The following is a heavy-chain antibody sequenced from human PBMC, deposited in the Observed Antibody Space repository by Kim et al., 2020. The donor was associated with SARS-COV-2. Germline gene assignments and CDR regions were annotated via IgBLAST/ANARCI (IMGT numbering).Heavy chain of an antibody. D-gene: IGHD6-19*01. Sequence: GGSLRLSCAASGFTVSSNYMSWVRQAPGKGLEWVSVIYSGGSTYYADSVKGRFTISRDNSKNTLYLQMNSLRAEDTAVYYCARPEGSGWREYFQHWGQGTLVTVSS. CDR3: ARPEGSGWREYFQH. V-gene: IGHV3-66*04. CDR1: GFTVSSNY. J-gene: IGHJ1*01. CDR2: IYSGGST.